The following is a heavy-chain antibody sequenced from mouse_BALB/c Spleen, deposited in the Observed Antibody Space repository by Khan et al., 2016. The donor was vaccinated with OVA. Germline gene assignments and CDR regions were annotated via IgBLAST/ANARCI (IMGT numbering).Heavy chain of an antibody. V-gene: IGHV14-1*02. CDR2: IDPENGNT. CDR1: GFNIKDYY. D-gene: IGHD2-3*01. Sequence: VRLQQSGAELVRPGALVKLSCKASGFNIKDYYMHWVKQRPEQGLVWIGRIDPENGNTIYDPKFQGKASITSDTSSNTAYLQLSSLTSEDTAVYYCTRDGYSPCFAYWGQGTLVTVSA. CDR3: TRDGYSPCFAY. J-gene: IGHJ3*01.